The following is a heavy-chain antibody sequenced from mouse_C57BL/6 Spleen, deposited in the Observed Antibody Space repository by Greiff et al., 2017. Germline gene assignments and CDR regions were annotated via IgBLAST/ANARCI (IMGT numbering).Heavy chain of an antibody. Sequence: QVQLQQSGAELVRPGASVTLSCKASGYTFTDYEMHWVKQTPVHGLEWIGAIDPETGGTAYNQKFKGKAILTADKSSSTAYMELRSLTSEDSAVYYCTRRVYDGYYGWYFDVWGTGSTVTVSS. J-gene: IGHJ1*03. D-gene: IGHD2-3*01. CDR2: IDPETGGT. V-gene: IGHV1-15*01. CDR1: GYTFTDYE. CDR3: TRRVYDGYYGWYFDV.